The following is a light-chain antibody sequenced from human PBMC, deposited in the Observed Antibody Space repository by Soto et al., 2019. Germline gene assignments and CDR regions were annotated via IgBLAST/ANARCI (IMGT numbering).Light chain of an antibody. Sequence: QSVLTQPPSASGTPGQRVTISCSGSSSNIGSNTVNWYQQLPGTAPKLLIYDNNQRPSGVPDRFSGSKSGTSASLAISGLQSEDEADYYCAAWYGSLNVVVFGGGTKVTVL. CDR2: DNN. CDR3: AAWYGSLNVVV. V-gene: IGLV1-44*01. CDR1: SSNIGSNT. J-gene: IGLJ2*01.